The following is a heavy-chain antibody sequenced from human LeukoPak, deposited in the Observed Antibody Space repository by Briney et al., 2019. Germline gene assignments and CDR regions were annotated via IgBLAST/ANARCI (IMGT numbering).Heavy chain of an antibody. D-gene: IGHD3-9*01. CDR1: GFTFNRYW. CDR3: VRDDGNRTGSTYFDAFDI. CDR2: VNRDGNEK. Sequence: PGGSLRLSCVASGFTFNRYWMIWVRQAPGKGLEWVANVNRDGNEKHYVDSVEGRFTTSRDNAKNSLFLQMNSLRNEDTAVYYCVRDDGNRTGSTYFDAFDIWGRGTLVTVSS. J-gene: IGHJ3*02. V-gene: IGHV3-7*03.